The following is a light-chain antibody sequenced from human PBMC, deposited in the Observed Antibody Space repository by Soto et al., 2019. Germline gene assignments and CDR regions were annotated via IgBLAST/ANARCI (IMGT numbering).Light chain of an antibody. CDR1: QTISSW. V-gene: IGKV1-5*03. CDR2: KAS. Sequence: DIQMTHSPSTLSGSVGDRATITFRASQTISSWLAWYQQKPGKAPKLLIYKASTLKSGVPSRFSGNGSVTEFTLTISNLQPEDSATYFCQQSYSTPWTFGRGTKVDIK. J-gene: IGKJ1*01. CDR3: QQSYSTPWT.